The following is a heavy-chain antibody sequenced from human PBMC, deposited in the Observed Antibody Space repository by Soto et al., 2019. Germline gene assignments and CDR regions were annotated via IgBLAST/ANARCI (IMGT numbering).Heavy chain of an antibody. CDR2: ISWNSGSI. V-gene: IGHV3-9*01. J-gene: IGHJ4*02. Sequence: EVQLVESGGGLVQPGRSLRLSCVASGFTFDDYAMHWVRQAPGKGLEWVSGISWNSGSIGYADSVKGRFTISRDNAKNSLYLQMNSLRAEDTALYYCAKGYYYGSGSFDYWGQGTLVTVSS. D-gene: IGHD3-10*01. CDR1: GFTFDDYA. CDR3: AKGYYYGSGSFDY.